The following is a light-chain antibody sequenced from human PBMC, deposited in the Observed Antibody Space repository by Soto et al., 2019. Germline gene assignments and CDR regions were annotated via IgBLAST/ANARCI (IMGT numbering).Light chain of an antibody. V-gene: IGKV4-1*01. CDR3: QQDYTTPWT. CDR1: QSVFYSSNNKNY. J-gene: IGKJ1*01. Sequence: DSVMTQSPASLAVSLAERATINFKSIQSVFYSSNNKNYLAWFQQKPGQPPKLLIYWASTRESGVPDRFNGSGSGTDFTLTITSLHAEDVAVYFCQQDYTTPWTFGQGTKVDIK. CDR2: WAS.